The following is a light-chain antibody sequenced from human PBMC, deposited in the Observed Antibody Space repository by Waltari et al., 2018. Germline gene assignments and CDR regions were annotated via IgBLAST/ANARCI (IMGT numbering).Light chain of an antibody. CDR3: QQRSNWPLT. V-gene: IGKV3-11*01. CDR2: DAS. Sequence: EIVLTQSSATLSLSPGERATLSCRASQSVSSYLAWYQQKPGQAPRLLIYDASNRATGIPARFSGSGAGTDFTLTISSLEPEDFAVYYGQQRSNWPLTFGGGTKVEIK. CDR1: QSVSSY. J-gene: IGKJ4*01.